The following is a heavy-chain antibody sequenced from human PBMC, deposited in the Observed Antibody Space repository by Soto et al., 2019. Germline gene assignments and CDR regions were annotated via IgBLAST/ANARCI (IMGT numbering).Heavy chain of an antibody. V-gene: IGHV1-69*18. CDR1: GGTFSSYV. Sequence: QVQAVQSGAEVKKPGSSVKVSCKASGGTFSSYVISWVRQAPGQGLEWMGRIIPIFGTADYAQKFQGRVTITADESTSTAYMELSSLRSEDTAVYYCASESGRTSGMDVWGQGTTITVSS. CDR3: ASESGRTSGMDV. CDR2: IIPIFGTA. D-gene: IGHD2-8*01. J-gene: IGHJ6*02.